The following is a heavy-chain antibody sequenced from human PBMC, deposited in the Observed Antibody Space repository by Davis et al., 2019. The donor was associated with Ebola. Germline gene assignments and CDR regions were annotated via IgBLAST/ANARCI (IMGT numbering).Heavy chain of an antibody. Sequence: SETLSLTCTVSGGSISSSSYYWGWIRQHPGKGLEWIGYIYYSGSTYYNPSLKSRVTISVDTSKNQFSLNLSSVTDADTAVYYCASGLSTAFDIWGQGTMVTVSS. V-gene: IGHV4-39*01. CDR1: GGSISSSSYY. J-gene: IGHJ3*02. CDR3: ASGLSTAFDI. CDR2: IYYSGST. D-gene: IGHD3-16*01.